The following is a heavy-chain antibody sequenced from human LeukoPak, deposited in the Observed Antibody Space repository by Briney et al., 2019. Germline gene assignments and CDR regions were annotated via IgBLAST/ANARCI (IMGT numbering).Heavy chain of an antibody. Sequence: SETLSLTCTVSGGSISSGSYYWSWIRQPAGKGLEWIGRIYTSGSTNYNPSLKSRVTISVDTSKNQFSLKLSSVTAADTAVYYCARGYYDFWSGYSNTNWLDPWGQGTLVTVSS. CDR3: ARGYYDFWSGYSNTNWLDP. J-gene: IGHJ5*02. CDR2: IYTSGST. V-gene: IGHV4-61*02. CDR1: GGSISSGSYY. D-gene: IGHD3-3*01.